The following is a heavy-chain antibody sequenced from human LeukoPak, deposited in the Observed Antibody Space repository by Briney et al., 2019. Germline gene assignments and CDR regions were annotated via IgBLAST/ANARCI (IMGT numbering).Heavy chain of an antibody. V-gene: IGHV3-49*04. D-gene: IGHD3-16*01. CDR3: TRGGMRAFDI. J-gene: IGHJ3*02. CDR2: IRSKAYGGTT. CDR1: GFNFGDYA. Sequence: GGSLRLSCTASGFNFGDYAMSWVRQAPGKGLEWVGFIRSKAYGGTTEYAASVKGRFTISRDDSKSIAYLQMNSLKTEDTAVYYCTRGGMRAFDIWGQGTMVTVSS.